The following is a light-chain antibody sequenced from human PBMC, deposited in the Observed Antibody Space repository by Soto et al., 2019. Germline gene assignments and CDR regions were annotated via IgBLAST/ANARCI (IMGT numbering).Light chain of an antibody. V-gene: IGKV2D-29*02. CDR3: MQSTQLPPT. CDR1: QSLLHITGETF. J-gene: IGKJ5*01. Sequence: DVVMTQPPLSLSVAPGQPASISCKSGQSLLHITGETFLFWYLQKPGQSPQLLIYEVSTRVSGVPDRFSGSGSGADFTLEISRVETDDVGIYYCMQSTQLPPTFGQGTRLEI. CDR2: EVS.